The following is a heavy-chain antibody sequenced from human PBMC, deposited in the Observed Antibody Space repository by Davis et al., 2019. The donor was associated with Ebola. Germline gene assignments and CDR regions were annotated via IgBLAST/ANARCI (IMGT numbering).Heavy chain of an antibody. V-gene: IGHV1-69*13. CDR3: ARGRTGFYYDSSDSPTWFDP. CDR1: GGTFSSFA. D-gene: IGHD3-22*01. CDR2: IIPIFRSP. J-gene: IGHJ5*02. Sequence: SVKVSCKSSGGTFSSFAVSWVRQAPGRGLEWMGGIIPIFRSPNYAQKFLDRVTITADESTRTVYMEMRSLRPEDTAVYFCARGRTGFYYDSSDSPTWFDPWGQGTQVTVSS.